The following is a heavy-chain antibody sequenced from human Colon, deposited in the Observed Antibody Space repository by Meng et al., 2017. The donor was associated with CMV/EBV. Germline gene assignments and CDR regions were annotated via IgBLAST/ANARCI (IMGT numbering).Heavy chain of an antibody. Sequence: VESGGALFPPGGSLRLFCAASVFTVSSTHMSWVRQAPGKGLEWVSVIYSGGSTFYADSVKGRFTISRDNSKNTLYLQMNSLSAEDTAVYYCARGYSGTSSWGQGTLVTVSS. CDR1: VFTVSSTH. D-gene: IGHD1-26*01. V-gene: IGHV3-66*01. J-gene: IGHJ4*02. CDR3: ARGYSGTSS. CDR2: IYSGGST.